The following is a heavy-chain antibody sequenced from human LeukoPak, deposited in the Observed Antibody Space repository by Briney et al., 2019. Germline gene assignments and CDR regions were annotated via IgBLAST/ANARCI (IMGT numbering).Heavy chain of an antibody. CDR1: GFTFSSYW. Sequence: GGSLRLSCAASGFTFSSYWMHWVRQAPGKGLVWVSRINSDGSSTSYADSVKGRFTISRDNSKNTLYLQMNSLRAEDTAVYYCANEETYYYDSSGYPGYWGQGTLVTVSS. J-gene: IGHJ4*02. D-gene: IGHD3-22*01. V-gene: IGHV3-74*01. CDR2: INSDGSST. CDR3: ANEETYYYDSSGYPGY.